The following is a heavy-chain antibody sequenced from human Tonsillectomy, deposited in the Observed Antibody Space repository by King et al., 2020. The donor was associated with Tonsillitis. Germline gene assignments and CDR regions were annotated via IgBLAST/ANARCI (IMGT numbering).Heavy chain of an antibody. J-gene: IGHJ6*03. V-gene: IGHV3-23*04. CDR2: ISDIAGGP. Sequence: VQLVESGGGLVQPGGSLRLSCAASGFTFSSFAMTWVRQAPGKGLEWVSSISDIAGGPYYADSVNGRFTISRDNSKNTLYLQLNGLRAEDTAVYYCAKLLRSGYHLYYMDVWGKGTTVTVSS. CDR3: AKLLRSGYHLYYMDV. D-gene: IGHD3-3*01. CDR1: GFTFSSFA.